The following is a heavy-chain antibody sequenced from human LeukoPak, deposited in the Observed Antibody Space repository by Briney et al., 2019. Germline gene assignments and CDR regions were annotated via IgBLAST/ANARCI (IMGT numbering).Heavy chain of an antibody. D-gene: IGHD3-22*01. Sequence: GGSLRLSYAASGFTFSSYGMHWVRQAPGKGLEWVAFIRSDGNNKFYADSLKGRFTVSRDNSGNNVYLQMNSLRIEDTAVYYCARDTGDYYDSSGYYYAGWFDPWGQGTLVTVSS. J-gene: IGHJ5*02. V-gene: IGHV3-30*02. CDR2: IRSDGNNK. CDR3: ARDTGDYYDSSGYYYAGWFDP. CDR1: GFTFSSYG.